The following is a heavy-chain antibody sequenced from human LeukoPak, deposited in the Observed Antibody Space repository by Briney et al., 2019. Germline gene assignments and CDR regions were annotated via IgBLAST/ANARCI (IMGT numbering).Heavy chain of an antibody. J-gene: IGHJ4*02. Sequence: SETLSLTCTVSGGSISSSTTHWGWIRQPPGKGLEWVASIFYSGRTWNNPSLKSRVTISVDTSKNQFSLKVSAVTAADTAVYYCARQGTYYDKIYYFDYWGQGTLVTVSS. V-gene: IGHV4-39*01. D-gene: IGHD3-16*01. CDR2: IFYSGRT. CDR3: ARQGTYYDKIYYFDY. CDR1: GGSISSSTTH.